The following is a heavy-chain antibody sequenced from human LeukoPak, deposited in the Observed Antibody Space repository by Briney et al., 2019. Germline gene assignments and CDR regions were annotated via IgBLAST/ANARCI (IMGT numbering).Heavy chain of an antibody. D-gene: IGHD3-10*01. CDR2: IYYSGST. V-gene: IGHV4-59*01. CDR3: ARGATIQAQAGYWFDP. Sequence: PSEXLXXXXXVXGGSISSYYWXWLRQPPGKGLXXIXYIYYSGSTNYNPSLKSRVTISVDTSKNQFSLKLSSVTAADTAVYYCARGATIQAQAGYWFDPWGQGTLVTVSS. J-gene: IGHJ5*02. CDR1: GGSISSYY.